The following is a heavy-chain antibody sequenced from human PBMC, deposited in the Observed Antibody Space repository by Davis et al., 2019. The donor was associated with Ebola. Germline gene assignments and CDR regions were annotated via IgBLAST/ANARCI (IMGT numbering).Heavy chain of an antibody. Sequence: PSETLSLTCTVSGGSISSYYWSWIRQPPGKGLEWIGYIYYGGSTNYNPSLKSRVTISVDTSKNQFSLKLSSVTAADTAVYYCAREPGYCSSTSCLKYFDYWGQGTLVTVSS. CDR1: GGSISSYY. V-gene: IGHV4-59*01. J-gene: IGHJ4*02. D-gene: IGHD2-2*01. CDR3: AREPGYCSSTSCLKYFDY. CDR2: IYYGGST.